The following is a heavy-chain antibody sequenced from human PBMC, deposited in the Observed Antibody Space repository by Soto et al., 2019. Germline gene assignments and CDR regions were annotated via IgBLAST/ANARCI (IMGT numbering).Heavy chain of an antibody. CDR2: ISSSGSTI. V-gene: IGHV3-48*04. CDR3: ATYSAAGYYMDV. CDR1: GFTFSSYA. J-gene: IGHJ6*03. Sequence: PGGSLRLSCAASGFTFSSYAMSWVRQAPGKGLEWVSYISSSGSTIYYADSVKGRFTISRDNAKNSLYLQMNSLRAEDTAVYYCATYSAAGYYMDVWGKGTTVTVSS. D-gene: IGHD6-13*01.